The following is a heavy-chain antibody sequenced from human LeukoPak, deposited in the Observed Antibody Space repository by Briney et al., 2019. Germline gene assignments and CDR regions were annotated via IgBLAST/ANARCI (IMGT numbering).Heavy chain of an antibody. CDR2: ISSSSSTI. J-gene: IGHJ3*02. V-gene: IGHV3-48*01. Sequence: GGSLRLSCAASGFTFSSYSMNWVRQAPGKGLEWVSYISSSSSTIYYADSVKGRFTISRDNAKNSLYLQMKSLRAEDTAVYYCARGLAAVDAFDIWGQGTMVTVSS. CDR3: ARGLAAVDAFDI. CDR1: GFTFSSYS. D-gene: IGHD6-25*01.